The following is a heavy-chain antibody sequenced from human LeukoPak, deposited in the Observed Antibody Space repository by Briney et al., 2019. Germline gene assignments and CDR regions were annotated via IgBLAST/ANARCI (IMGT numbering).Heavy chain of an antibody. V-gene: IGHV4-39*01. D-gene: IGHD3-10*01. Sequence: SETLSLTCTVSGGSISSSSYYWGWIRQPPGKGLEWIGSIYYSGSTYYNPSLKSRVTISVDTSKNQFSLKLSSVTAADTAVYYCARRKRYGSGIGFDPWGQGTLVTVSS. J-gene: IGHJ5*02. CDR3: ARRKRYGSGIGFDP. CDR1: GGSISSSSYY. CDR2: IYYSGST.